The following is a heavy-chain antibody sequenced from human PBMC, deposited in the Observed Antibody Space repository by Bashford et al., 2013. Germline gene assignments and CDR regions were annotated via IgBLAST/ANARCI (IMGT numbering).Heavy chain of an antibody. CDR3: ARDGRYSSGPEYGMDV. CDR1: GGTFSSYA. CDR2: IIPILGIA. V-gene: IGHV1-69*10. Sequence: VASVKVSCKASGGTFSSYAISWVRQAPGQGLEWMGGIIPILGIANYAQKLQGRVTMTTDTSTSTAYMELRSLRSDDTAVYYCARDGRYSSGPEYGMDVWGQGTTVTVSS. D-gene: IGHD6-19*01. J-gene: IGHJ6*02.